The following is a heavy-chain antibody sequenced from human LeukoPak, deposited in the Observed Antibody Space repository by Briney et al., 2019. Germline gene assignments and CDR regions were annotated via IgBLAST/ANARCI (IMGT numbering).Heavy chain of an antibody. CDR1: GGSISTHY. Sequence: SETLSLTCTISGGSISTHYWTWIRQPPGKGLEWIGYVLYSGITNYNPSLRSRITISVDTSQNQFSLSLRSVTAADTAVYYCARDLTTVTKGFDIWGQGTMATVSS. J-gene: IGHJ3*02. D-gene: IGHD4-17*01. CDR2: VLYSGIT. V-gene: IGHV4-59*11. CDR3: ARDLTTVTKGFDI.